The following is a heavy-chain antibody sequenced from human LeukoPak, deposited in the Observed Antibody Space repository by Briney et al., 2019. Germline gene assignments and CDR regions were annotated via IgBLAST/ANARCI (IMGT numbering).Heavy chain of an antibody. J-gene: IGHJ4*02. V-gene: IGHV3-66*01. Sequence: GGSLRLSCAASGFTFSSYAMSWVRQAPGKGLEWVSVIYSGGSTYYADSVKGRFTISRDNSKNTLYLQMNSLRAEDTAVYYCARGGSGWTGNDYWGQGTLVTVSS. CDR1: GFTFSSYA. CDR2: IYSGGST. D-gene: IGHD6-19*01. CDR3: ARGGSGWTGNDY.